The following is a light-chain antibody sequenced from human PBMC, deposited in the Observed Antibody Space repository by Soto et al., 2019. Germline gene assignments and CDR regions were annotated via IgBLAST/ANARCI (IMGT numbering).Light chain of an antibody. CDR1: QSVSSY. CDR3: QYGSNWIT. Sequence: EIVLTQSPATLSLSPGERAILSCRASQSVSSYLAWYQQKPGQAPRLLIYDTSNRATGIPARFSGSGSGTDFTLTISSLEPEAFAVYYWQYGSNWITFGPGTKVDIK. J-gene: IGKJ3*01. V-gene: IGKV3-11*01. CDR2: DTS.